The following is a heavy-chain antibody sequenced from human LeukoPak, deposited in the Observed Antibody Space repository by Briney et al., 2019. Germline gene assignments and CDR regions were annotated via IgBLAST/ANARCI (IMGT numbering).Heavy chain of an antibody. CDR2: IYPGDSDT. CDR3: VSAKANSSTRYYFHQ. D-gene: IGHD6-13*01. V-gene: IGHV5-51*01. Sequence: GESLKISCEGSGSSFTNYWIGWVRQMPRKGLEWMGIIYPGDSDTRYSPSFQDQVTISADKSISTAYLQWSRRKASETPMYCAVSAKANSSTRYYFHQWGERTLVPVSS. J-gene: IGHJ4*02. CDR1: GSSFTNYW.